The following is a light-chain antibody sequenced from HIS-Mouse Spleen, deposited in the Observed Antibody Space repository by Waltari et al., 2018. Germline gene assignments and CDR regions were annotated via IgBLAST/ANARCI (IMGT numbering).Light chain of an antibody. CDR1: SSHVGGYNY. Sequence: QSALTQPAPVSGSPGQSITIPCTGPSSHVGGYNYVSWYQQHPGKAPKLMIYDVSNRPSGVSNRFSGSKSGNTASLTISGLQAEDEADYYCSSYTSSSTLVFGGGTKLTVL. J-gene: IGLJ2*01. V-gene: IGLV2-14*03. CDR3: SSYTSSSTLV. CDR2: DVS.